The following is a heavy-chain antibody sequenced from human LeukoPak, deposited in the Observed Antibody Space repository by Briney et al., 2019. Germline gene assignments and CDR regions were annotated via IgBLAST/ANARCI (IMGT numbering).Heavy chain of an antibody. Sequence: SVKVSCKASGYTFTGYYMHWVRQAPGQGLEWMGGIIPIFGTANYAQKFQGRVTITADESTSTAYMELSSLRSEDTAVYYCAREVPVEMALTGNWFDPWGQGTLVTVSS. CDR3: AREVPVEMALTGNWFDP. D-gene: IGHD5-24*01. CDR2: IIPIFGTA. CDR1: GYTFTGYY. J-gene: IGHJ5*02. V-gene: IGHV1-69*13.